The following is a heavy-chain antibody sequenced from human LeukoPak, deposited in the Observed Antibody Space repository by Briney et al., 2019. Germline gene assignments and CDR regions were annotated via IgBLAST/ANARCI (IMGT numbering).Heavy chain of an antibody. CDR3: ARGTGIVVVPAASNWFDP. CDR1: GFTFSSYA. D-gene: IGHD2-2*01. V-gene: IGHV3-30*04. J-gene: IGHJ5*02. Sequence: PGGSLRLSCAASGFTFSSYAMHWVRQAPGKGLEWVAVISYDGSNKYYADSVKGRFTISRDNSKNTLYLQMNSLRAEDAAVYYCARGTGIVVVPAASNWFDPWGQGTLVTVSS. CDR2: ISYDGSNK.